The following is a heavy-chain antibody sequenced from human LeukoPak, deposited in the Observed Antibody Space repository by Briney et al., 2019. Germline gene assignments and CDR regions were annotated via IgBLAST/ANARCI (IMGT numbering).Heavy chain of an antibody. CDR2: IHYSGTT. CDR1: GGSISSGGYS. CDR3: AKGYYYGSGTYADPFDY. V-gene: IGHV4-30-2*01. J-gene: IGHJ4*02. D-gene: IGHD3-10*01. Sequence: SETLSLTCAVSGGSISSGGYSWNCIRQPPGKGLEWIGNIHYSGTTYYNPSLKSRVTISVDRSKSQFSLKLSSVTAADTAVYYCAKGYYYGSGTYADPFDYWGQGTLVTVSS.